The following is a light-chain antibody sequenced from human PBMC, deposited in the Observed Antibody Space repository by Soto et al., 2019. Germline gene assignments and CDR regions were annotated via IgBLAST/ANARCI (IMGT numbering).Light chain of an antibody. CDR3: QQYGSSPRALT. CDR2: GAS. CDR1: QSVSSSY. J-gene: IGKJ4*01. Sequence: EIVLTHSPGTLSLSPGERATLSCRASQSVSSSYLAWYQQKPGQAPRLLIYGASSRATGIPDRFSGSGSGTDLNLTISRLEPEDFAVYYCQQYGSSPRALTFGVGTKVEIK. V-gene: IGKV3-20*01.